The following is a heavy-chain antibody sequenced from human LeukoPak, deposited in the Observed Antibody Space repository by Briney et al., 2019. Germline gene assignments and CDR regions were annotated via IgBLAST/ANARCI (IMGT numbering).Heavy chain of an antibody. J-gene: IGHJ4*02. V-gene: IGHV4-59*08. CDR3: ARHRPWGSLDY. D-gene: IGHD7-27*01. CDR2: IYYSGST. CDR1: GASISSYY. Sequence: SETLSLTCTVSGASISSYYWSWIRQPPGKGLEWIGYIYYSGSTNYNPSLKSRVTISVDTSKNQFSLKLSSVTAADTAVYYCARHRPWGSLDYWGQGTLVTVSS.